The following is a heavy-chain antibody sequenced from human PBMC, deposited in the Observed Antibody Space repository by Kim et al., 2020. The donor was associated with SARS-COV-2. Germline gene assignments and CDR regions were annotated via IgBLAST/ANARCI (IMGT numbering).Heavy chain of an antibody. CDR2: INANTGNP. D-gene: IGHD3-3*01. CDR3: ARDGLYYDFWSGRPAFDP. V-gene: IGHV7-4-1*02. J-gene: IGHJ5*02. CDR1: GYTFTSYA. Sequence: ASVKVSCKASGYTFTSYAMNWVRQAPGQGLEWMGWINANTGNPTYAQGFTGRFVFSLDTSVSTAYLQISSLKAEDTAVYYCARDGLYYDFWSGRPAFDPWGQGTLVTVSS.